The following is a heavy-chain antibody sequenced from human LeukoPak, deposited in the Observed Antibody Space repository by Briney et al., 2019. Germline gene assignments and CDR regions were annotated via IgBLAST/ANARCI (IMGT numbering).Heavy chain of an antibody. CDR3: VPLLRTTVPSRVFDY. Sequence: PGGSLRLSCAASGFTFSSYAMHWVRQAPGKGLEWVAVISYDGSNKYYADSVKGRFTISRDNSKNTLYLQMNSLRAEDTAVYYCVPLLRTTVPSRVFDYWGQGTLVTVSS. CDR1: GFTFSSYA. D-gene: IGHD4-11*01. J-gene: IGHJ4*02. CDR2: ISYDGSNK. V-gene: IGHV3-30-3*01.